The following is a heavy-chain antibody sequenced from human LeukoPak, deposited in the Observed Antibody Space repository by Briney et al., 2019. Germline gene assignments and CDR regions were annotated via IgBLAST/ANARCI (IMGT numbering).Heavy chain of an antibody. Sequence: GGSLRLSCAASGFTFSDYYMSWIRQAPGKGLEWVSYISSSGGTIYYADSVRGRFTISRDNAKNSLYLQMNSLRAEDTAVYYCARVPIRFLGSYFDYWGQGTLVTVSS. J-gene: IGHJ4*02. V-gene: IGHV3-11*04. CDR2: ISSSGGTI. CDR1: GFTFSDYY. D-gene: IGHD3-3*01. CDR3: ARVPIRFLGSYFDY.